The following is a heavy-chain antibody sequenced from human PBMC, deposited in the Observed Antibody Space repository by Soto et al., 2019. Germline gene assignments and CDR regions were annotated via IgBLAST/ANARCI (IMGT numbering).Heavy chain of an antibody. Sequence: QVQLVQSGAEVKKPGSSVYVSCKASGGTFSSYSINWVRQAPGQGLEWMGEIIPIFGTANYAQKFQGRVTITADESTSTAYMELSSLRSEDTAVYYCARDGGRHSGGIDYWGQGTLVTVSS. CDR2: IIPIFGTA. V-gene: IGHV1-69*01. CDR1: GGTFSSYS. J-gene: IGHJ4*02. D-gene: IGHD1-26*01. CDR3: ARDGGRHSGGIDY.